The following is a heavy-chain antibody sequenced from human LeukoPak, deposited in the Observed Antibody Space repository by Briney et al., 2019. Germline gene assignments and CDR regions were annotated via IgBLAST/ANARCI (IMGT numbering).Heavy chain of an antibody. CDR3: ARFGVVVPAARIPEYYYYMDV. D-gene: IGHD2-2*01. CDR1: GYTFTGYY. CDR2: INPNSGGT. J-gene: IGHJ6*03. Sequence: GASVKVSCKASGYTFTGYYMHWVRQAPGQGLEWMGWINPNSGGTNYAQKFQGRVTMTRDTSISTAYMELSRLRSDDTAVYYCARFGVVVPAARIPEYYYYMDVWGKGTTVTVSS. V-gene: IGHV1-2*02.